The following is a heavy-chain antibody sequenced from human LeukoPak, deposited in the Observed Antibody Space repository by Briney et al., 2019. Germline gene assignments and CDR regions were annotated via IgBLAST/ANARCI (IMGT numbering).Heavy chain of an antibody. J-gene: IGHJ4*02. CDR3: ARDRKGDYYDSSGYYYFDY. CDR2: ISSSSSYI. CDR1: GVTFSSYS. D-gene: IGHD3-22*01. Sequence: GGSLRLSCAASGVTFSSYSMNWVRQAPGKGLEWVSSISSSSSYIYYADSVKGRFTISRDNAKNSLYLQMNSLRAEDTAVYYCARDRKGDYYDSSGYYYFDYWGQGTLVTVSS. V-gene: IGHV3-21*01.